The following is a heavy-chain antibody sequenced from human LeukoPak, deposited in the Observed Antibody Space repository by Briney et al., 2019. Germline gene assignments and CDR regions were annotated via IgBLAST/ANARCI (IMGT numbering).Heavy chain of an antibody. Sequence: PGGSLILSCAASGFTFSGSAMHWVRQASGKGLEWVGRIRSKVNSYATAYAASVKGRFTVSRDDLKNTTYLQMNSLKTEDTAVYYCTRLGYCTSGVCYFDYWGQGALVTVSS. CDR3: TRLGYCTSGVCYFDY. J-gene: IGHJ4*02. CDR1: GFTFSGSA. V-gene: IGHV3-73*01. D-gene: IGHD2-8*01. CDR2: IRSKVNSYAT.